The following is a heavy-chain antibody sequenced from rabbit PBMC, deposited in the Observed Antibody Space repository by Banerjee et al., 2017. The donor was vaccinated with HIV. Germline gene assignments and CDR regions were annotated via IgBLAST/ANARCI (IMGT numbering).Heavy chain of an antibody. D-gene: IGHD4-1*01. CDR1: GFTISSSYW. CDR2: IYAGSSGNT. Sequence: QEQLVESGGGLVQPEGSLTLTCTASGFTISSSYWICWVRQAPGKGLEWIACIYAGSSGNTVYATWAKGRFTISKTSWTTVTLQMTSLTAADTATYFCARDLAGVIGWNFNFWGPGTLVTVS. J-gene: IGHJ4*01. V-gene: IGHV1S45*01. CDR3: ARDLAGVIGWNFNF.